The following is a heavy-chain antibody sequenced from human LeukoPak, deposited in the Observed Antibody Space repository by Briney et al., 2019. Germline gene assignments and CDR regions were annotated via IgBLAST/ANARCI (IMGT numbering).Heavy chain of an antibody. CDR2: IYYSGST. D-gene: IGHD6-19*01. J-gene: IGHJ5*02. CDR1: GGSISSYY. Sequence: SETLSLTCTVSGGSISSYYWSWIRQPPGKGLEWIGYIYYSGSTNYNPSLKSRVTISVDTSKNQFSLKLSSVTAADTVVYYCAREGYSSGWYPGWFDPWGQGTLVTVSS. CDR3: AREGYSSGWYPGWFDP. V-gene: IGHV4-59*01.